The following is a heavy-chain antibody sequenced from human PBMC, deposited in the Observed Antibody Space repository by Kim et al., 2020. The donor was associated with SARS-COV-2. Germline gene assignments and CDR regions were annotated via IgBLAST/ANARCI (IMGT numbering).Heavy chain of an antibody. CDR3: ARDDFRPRYYAIDV. CDR2: ISSSETYT. D-gene: IGHD3-3*01. Sequence: GGSLRLSCAASGFTFRTYNMNWVRQAPGKGLEWLSSISSSETYTYYADSVKGRFTISRDTAKNSLYLQMNSLRAEDTAVYYCARDDFRPRYYAIDVWGQG. J-gene: IGHJ6*02. CDR1: GFTFRTYN. V-gene: IGHV3-21*01.